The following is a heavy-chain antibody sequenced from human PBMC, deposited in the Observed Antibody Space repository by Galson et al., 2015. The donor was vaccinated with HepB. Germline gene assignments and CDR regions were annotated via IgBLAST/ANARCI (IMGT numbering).Heavy chain of an antibody. CDR1: GFTFSSYA. CDR2: ISGSGGST. Sequence: SLRLSCAASGFTFSSYAMGWVRQAPGKGLEWVSAISGSGGSTYYADSVKGRFTISRDNSKNTLYLQMNSLRAEDTAVYYCAKESRYYDSSGYPSHKTTYYFDYWGQGTLVTVSS. D-gene: IGHD3-22*01. V-gene: IGHV3-23*01. J-gene: IGHJ4*02. CDR3: AKESRYYDSSGYPSHKTTYYFDY.